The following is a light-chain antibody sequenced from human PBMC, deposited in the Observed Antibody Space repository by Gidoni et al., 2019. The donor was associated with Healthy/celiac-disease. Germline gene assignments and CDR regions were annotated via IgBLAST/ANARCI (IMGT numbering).Light chain of an antibody. J-gene: IGLJ1*01. CDR3: QAWDSSTGGV. CDR1: KLGDKY. CDR2: QDS. V-gene: IGLV3-1*01. Sequence: SYELTQPPSVSVSPGQTASITCSGDKLGDKYACWYQQKPGPSPGLVIYQDSKRPTGIPERFSGSNSGNTATLTISGTQAMDEADYYCQAWDSSTGGVFGTGTKVTVL.